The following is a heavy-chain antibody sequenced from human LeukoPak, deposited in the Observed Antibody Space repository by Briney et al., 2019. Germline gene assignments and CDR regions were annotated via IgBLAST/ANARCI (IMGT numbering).Heavy chain of an antibody. Sequence: ASVNVSCKASGYTFTGYYMHWVRQAPAQGLEWMGWNNPNSGGKNYAQKFQGRVTMTRDTSISTAYMALSRLRSDGTAVYYCARSEYSSSWYSYWGQGTLVTVSS. CDR2: NNPNSGGK. J-gene: IGHJ4*02. CDR3: ARSEYSSSWYSY. V-gene: IGHV1-2*02. D-gene: IGHD6-13*01. CDR1: GYTFTGYY.